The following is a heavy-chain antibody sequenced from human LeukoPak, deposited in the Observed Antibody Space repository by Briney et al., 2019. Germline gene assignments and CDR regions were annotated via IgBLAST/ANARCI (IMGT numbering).Heavy chain of an antibody. CDR1: GGSISSSSYF. J-gene: IGHJ4*02. V-gene: IGHV4-39*07. D-gene: IGHD5-18*01. Sequence: PSETLSLTCTVSGGSISSSSYFWGWIRQPPEKGLEWIGSISYSGSTNYNPSLKSRVTISVDTSKNQFSLKLSSVTAADTAVYYCARVVDTALVTPMYYFDYWGQGTLVTVSS. CDR3: ARVVDTALVTPMYYFDY. CDR2: ISYSGST.